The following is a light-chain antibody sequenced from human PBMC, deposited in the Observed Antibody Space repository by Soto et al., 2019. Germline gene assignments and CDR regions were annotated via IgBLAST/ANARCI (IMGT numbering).Light chain of an antibody. CDR3: QQYNSYPLT. CDR1: QSVSSW. J-gene: IGKJ4*01. Sequence: DIQMTQSPSALSASLVYGVTITCRASQSVSSWLAWYQKKPGKAPKLLIYKASSLESGVPSRFSGSGSGTEFTLTISSLQPDDFATYYCQQYNSYPLTFGGGTKVDIK. V-gene: IGKV1-5*03. CDR2: KAS.